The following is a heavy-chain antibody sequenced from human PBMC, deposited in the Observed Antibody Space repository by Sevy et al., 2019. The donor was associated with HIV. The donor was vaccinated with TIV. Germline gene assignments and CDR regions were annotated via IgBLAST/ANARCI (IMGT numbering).Heavy chain of an antibody. CDR1: GDSVSSNSAA. V-gene: IGHV6-1*01. CDR3: AREGDYYDSSGYFDY. Sequence: SQTLSLTCAISGDSVSSNSAAWNWIRQSPSRGLERLGKTYYRSKWHNHYAVSVRSRITIKPDTSKNQFSLQLKSVTPEDTAVYYCAREGDYYDSSGYFDYWGQGTLVTVSS. J-gene: IGHJ4*02. D-gene: IGHD3-22*01. CDR2: TYYRSKWHN.